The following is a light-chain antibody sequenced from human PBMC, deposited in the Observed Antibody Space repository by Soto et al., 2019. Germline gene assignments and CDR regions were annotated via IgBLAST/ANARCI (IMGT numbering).Light chain of an antibody. CDR1: SSDIGAYNY. V-gene: IGLV2-14*03. J-gene: IGLJ2*01. CDR2: DVY. CDR3: SSYTDTTLVV. Sequence: QSALTQPASVSGSPGQSIAISCTGTSSDIGAYNYVSWYQQHPGKAPKLLIYDVYNRPSGVSNRFSGSKSGNTASLTISGLQAEDEAHYYCSSYTDTTLVVFGEGTKLTVL.